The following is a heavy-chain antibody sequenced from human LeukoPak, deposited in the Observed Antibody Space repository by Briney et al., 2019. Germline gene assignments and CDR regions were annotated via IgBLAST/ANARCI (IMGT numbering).Heavy chain of an antibody. CDR3: ARSEVPAAIGYFDY. J-gene: IGHJ4*02. Sequence: AASVKVSCKASGGTFSSYAISWVRQAPGQGLEWMGGIIPIFGTANYAQKFQGRVTITADESTSTAYMELSSLRSEDTAVYYCARSEVPAAIGYFDYWGQGTLVTVSS. CDR2: IIPIFGTA. V-gene: IGHV1-69*13. CDR1: GGTFSSYA. D-gene: IGHD2-2*01.